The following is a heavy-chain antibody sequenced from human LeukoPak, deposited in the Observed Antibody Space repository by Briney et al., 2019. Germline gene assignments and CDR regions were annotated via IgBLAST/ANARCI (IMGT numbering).Heavy chain of an antibody. V-gene: IGHV4-39*01. J-gene: IGHJ3*02. D-gene: IGHD3-22*01. Sequence: SETLSLTCTVSGGSISSSSYSWGWIRQPPGKGLEWIGSIYYSGSTYYNPSLKSRVTISVDTSKNQFSLKLSSVTAADTAVYYCARPRRSYDSSGIDAFDIWGQGTMVTVSS. CDR1: GGSISSSSYS. CDR2: IYYSGST. CDR3: ARPRRSYDSSGIDAFDI.